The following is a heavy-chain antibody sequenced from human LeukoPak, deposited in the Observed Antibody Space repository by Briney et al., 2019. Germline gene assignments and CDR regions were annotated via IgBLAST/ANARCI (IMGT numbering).Heavy chain of an antibody. D-gene: IGHD3-10*01. Sequence: GESLKISCKGSGYSFTTYWIGWVRQMPGKGLEWMGIIYPGDSDARYSPSFQGQVTISVDKSISTAYLQWSSLKASDTAIYYCARLSMVRGVIITEGPFDYWAREPWSPSPQ. CDR3: ARLSMVRGVIITEGPFDY. CDR2: IYPGDSDA. CDR1: GYSFTTYW. V-gene: IGHV5-51*01. J-gene: IGHJ4*02.